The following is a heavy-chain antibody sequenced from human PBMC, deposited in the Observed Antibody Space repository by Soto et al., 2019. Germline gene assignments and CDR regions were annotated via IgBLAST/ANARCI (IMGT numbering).Heavy chain of an antibody. D-gene: IGHD6-6*01. CDR3: ATDQGIAARSLYYFDY. Sequence: GASVKFSCKASGGTFSSYAISWVRQAPGQGLEWMGGIIPIFGTANYAQKFQGRVTITADESTSTAYMELSSLRSEDTAVYYCATDQGIAARSLYYFDYWGQGTLVTVSS. J-gene: IGHJ4*02. CDR1: GGTFSSYA. CDR2: IIPIFGTA. V-gene: IGHV1-69*13.